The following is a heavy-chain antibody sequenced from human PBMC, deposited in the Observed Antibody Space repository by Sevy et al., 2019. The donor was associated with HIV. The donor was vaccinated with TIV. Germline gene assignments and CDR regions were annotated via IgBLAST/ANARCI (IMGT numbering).Heavy chain of an antibody. J-gene: IGHJ4*02. CDR1: GGSITSLY. D-gene: IGHD1-26*01. Sequence: SETLSLTCTVSGGSITSLYWNWIRQPPGKGLEWIGNIYYNGHINYNPPLKSRVTLTLDTSKNQVALRLSSVTAADTAMYYCAGENAWGRGYSWGQGTLVTVSS. V-gene: IGHV4-59*08. CDR3: AGENAWGRGYS. CDR2: IYYNGHI.